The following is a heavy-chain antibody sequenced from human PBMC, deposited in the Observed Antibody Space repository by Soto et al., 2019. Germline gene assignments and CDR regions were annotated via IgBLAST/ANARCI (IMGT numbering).Heavy chain of an antibody. Sequence: SVKVSCKASGGTFSSYAISWVRQAPGQGLEWMGGIIPIFGTANYAQKFQGRVTITADESTSTAYMELSSLRSEDTAVYHCARCVRDNWNNDAFDIWGQGTMVTVSS. CDR2: IIPIFGTA. J-gene: IGHJ3*02. CDR3: ARCVRDNWNNDAFDI. D-gene: IGHD1-1*01. V-gene: IGHV1-69*13. CDR1: GGTFSSYA.